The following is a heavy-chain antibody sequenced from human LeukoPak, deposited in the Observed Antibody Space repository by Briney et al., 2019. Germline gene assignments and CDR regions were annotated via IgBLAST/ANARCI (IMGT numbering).Heavy chain of an antibody. CDR3: ARAPTISSTSCYGSKLSICNWFDP. D-gene: IGHD2-2*01. J-gene: IGHJ5*02. V-gene: IGHV4-39*07. CDR1: GGSISSSSYY. Sequence: KASETLSLTCTVSGGSISSSSYYWGWIRQPPGKGLEWIGSIYYSGSTYYNPSLKSRVTISVDTSKNQFSLKLSSVTAADTAVYYCARAPTISSTSCYGSKLSICNWFDPWGQGTLVTVSS. CDR2: IYYSGST.